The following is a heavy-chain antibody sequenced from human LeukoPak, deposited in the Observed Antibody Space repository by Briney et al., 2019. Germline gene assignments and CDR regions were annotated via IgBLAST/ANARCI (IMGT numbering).Heavy chain of an antibody. D-gene: IGHD5-24*01. V-gene: IGHV1-2*02. CDR1: GYTFTGYY. CDR2: INPNSGGT. CDR3: ARAEMATRVLNAFDI. Sequence: GASVKVSCKASGYTFTGYYMHWVRQAPGQGLEWMGWINPNSGGTNYAQKFQGRVTITTDESTSTAYMELSSLRSEDTAVYYCARAEMATRVLNAFDIWGQGTMVTVSS. J-gene: IGHJ3*02.